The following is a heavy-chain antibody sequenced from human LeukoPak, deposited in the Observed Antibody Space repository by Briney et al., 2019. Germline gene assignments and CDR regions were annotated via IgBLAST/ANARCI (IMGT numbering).Heavy chain of an antibody. Sequence: SVKVSCKASGGTFSSYTISWVRQAPGQGLEWMGRIIPILGIANYAQKFQGRVTITADKSTSTAYMELSSLRSEDTAVYYCARDHSSWYYFDYWGQGTLVTVSS. J-gene: IGHJ4*02. V-gene: IGHV1-69*04. CDR1: GGTFSSYT. CDR3: ARDHSSWYYFDY. D-gene: IGHD6-13*01. CDR2: IIPILGIA.